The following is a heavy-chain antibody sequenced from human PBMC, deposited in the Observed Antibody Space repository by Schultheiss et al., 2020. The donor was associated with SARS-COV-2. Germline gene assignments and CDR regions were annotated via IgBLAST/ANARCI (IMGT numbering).Heavy chain of an antibody. V-gene: IGHV4-39*07. CDR3: ARGAAAAVLDYYYYGMDV. J-gene: IGHJ6*02. Sequence: SETLSLTFTVSGGSISSSSYYWGWIRQPPGKGLEWIGYIYYSGSTYYNPSLKSRVTISVDTSKNQFSLKLSSVTAADTAVYYCARGAAAAVLDYYYYGMDVWGQGTTVTVSS. CDR1: GGSISSSSYY. CDR2: IYYSGST. D-gene: IGHD6-13*01.